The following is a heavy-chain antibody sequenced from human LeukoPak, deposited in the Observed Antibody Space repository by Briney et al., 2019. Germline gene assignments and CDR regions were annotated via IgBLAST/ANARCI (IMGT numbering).Heavy chain of an antibody. J-gene: IGHJ6*03. V-gene: IGHV3-23*01. CDR2: ISGSGGST. Sequence: GGSLRLSCAASGFTFTDYYMTWIRQAPGKGLEWVSAISGSGGSTYYADSVKGRSTISRDNSKNTLYLQMNSLRAEDTAVYYCAKGLYYMDVWGKGTTVTISS. CDR3: AKGLYYMDV. CDR1: GFTFTDYY.